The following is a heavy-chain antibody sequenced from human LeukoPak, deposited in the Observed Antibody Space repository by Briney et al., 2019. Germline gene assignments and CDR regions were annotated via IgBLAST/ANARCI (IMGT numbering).Heavy chain of an antibody. CDR3: AKQGGARQDYYMDV. D-gene: IGHD1-26*01. V-gene: IGHV1-69*06. J-gene: IGHJ6*03. Sequence: SVKLSCKTSGGSLNSYAISWVRQAPGQGLEWMGRIIPVFGSANYAQKFQDRVTISADISSNTAYMELNNLTSEDTAVYFCAKQGGARQDYYMDVWGNGTTVTVPS. CDR2: IIPVFGSA. CDR1: GGSLNSYA.